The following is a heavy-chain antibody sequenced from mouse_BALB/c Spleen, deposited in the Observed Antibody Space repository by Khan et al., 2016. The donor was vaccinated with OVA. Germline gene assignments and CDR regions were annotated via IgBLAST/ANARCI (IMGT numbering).Heavy chain of an antibody. CDR2: IYPGTDNS. Sequence: QVQLQQSGAELVRPGASVKLSCKTSGYIFTSYWIHWVKQRSGQGLEWIARIYPGTDNSYYNEKFKDKATLTADKSTSTAYMQLSSLKAKDSDVYFCAREDALYHFDHWGQGTTLTVSS. CDR1: GYIFTSYW. J-gene: IGHJ2*01. CDR3: AREDALYHFDH. V-gene: IGHV1S132*01.